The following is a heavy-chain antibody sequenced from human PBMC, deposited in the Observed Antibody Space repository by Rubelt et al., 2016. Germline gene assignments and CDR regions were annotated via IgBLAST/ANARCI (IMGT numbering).Heavy chain of an antibody. J-gene: IGHJ4*02. CDR3: VRQLDLSRRWDY. CDR1: GFTFSGYA. D-gene: IGHD2-2*03. Sequence: GGGLVQPGGSLRLSCAASGFTFSGYAMSWVRQAPGKGLEWVSTISGGGGSTYYADSVKGRFTISRDNSKAALFLQKNSLRAEDTAVFYCVRQLDLSRRWDYWGQGTLVTVS. V-gene: IGHV3-23*01. CDR2: ISGGGGST.